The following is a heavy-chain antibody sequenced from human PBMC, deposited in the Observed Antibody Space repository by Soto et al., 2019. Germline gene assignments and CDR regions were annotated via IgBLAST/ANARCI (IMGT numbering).Heavy chain of an antibody. Sequence: GASVKVSCKASGYTFTSYDINWVRQAPGQGLEWMGWISAYNGNTNYAQKLQGRVTMTTDTSTSTAYMELRSLRSDDTAVYYCATEYYDFWGGTEIQYYGMEVWGQGTTVTVSS. CDR1: GYTFTSYD. V-gene: IGHV1-18*01. CDR3: ATEYYDFWGGTEIQYYGMEV. J-gene: IGHJ6*02. CDR2: ISAYNGNT. D-gene: IGHD3-3*01.